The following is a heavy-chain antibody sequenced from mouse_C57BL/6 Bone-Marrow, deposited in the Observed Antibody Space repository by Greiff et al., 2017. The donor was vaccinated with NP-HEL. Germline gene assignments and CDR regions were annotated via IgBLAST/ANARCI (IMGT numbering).Heavy chain of an antibody. Sequence: VQLQQSGAELVKPGASVKMSCKASGYTFTSYWITWVKQRPGQGLEWIGDIYPGSGSTNYNEKFKSKATLTVDTSSSTAYMQLSSLTSEDSAVYYCARSGPYAMDDWGQGTSVTVSS. V-gene: IGHV1-55*01. CDR2: IYPGSGST. CDR1: GYTFTSYW. J-gene: IGHJ4*01. CDR3: ARSGPYAMDD.